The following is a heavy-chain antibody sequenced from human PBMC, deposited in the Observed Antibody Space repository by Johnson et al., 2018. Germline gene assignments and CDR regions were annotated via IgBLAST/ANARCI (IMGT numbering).Heavy chain of an antibody. CDR1: GFTFSSYA. Sequence: QVQLVQSGGGVVQXGRSLRLSCAASGFTFSSYAMHWVRPAPGKGLEWVAVISYEGSNKYYADSVKGRFTITRDNSKNSLYLQMNSLRTEDTALYYCAKGPYSSSNYYDYGMDVWGQGTTVTVSS. V-gene: IGHV3-30-3*01. D-gene: IGHD6-6*01. CDR2: ISYEGSNK. CDR3: AKGPYSSSNYYDYGMDV. J-gene: IGHJ6*02.